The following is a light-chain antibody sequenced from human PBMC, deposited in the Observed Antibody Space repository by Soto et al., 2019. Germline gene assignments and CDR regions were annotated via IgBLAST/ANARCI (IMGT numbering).Light chain of an antibody. CDR3: SSYTSSSTLYA. CDR1: SSDVGGYNY. Sequence: QSVLTQPASVSGSPGQSITISCTGTSSDVGGYNYVSWYQQHPGKAPKLMIYEVSNRPSGVSNRFSGSKSGNTASLTISGLQAEDEADHYCSSYTSSSTLYAFGTGTKATVL. V-gene: IGLV2-14*01. CDR2: EVS. J-gene: IGLJ1*01.